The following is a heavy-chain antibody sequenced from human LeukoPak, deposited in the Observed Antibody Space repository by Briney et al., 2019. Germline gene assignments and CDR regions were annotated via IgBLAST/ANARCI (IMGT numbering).Heavy chain of an antibody. V-gene: IGHV4-59*12. J-gene: IGHJ4*02. CDR1: GGSISSYY. D-gene: IGHD6-13*01. Sequence: SETLSLTCTVSGGSISSYYWGWIRQPPGKGLEWIGYIYYSGSTNYNPSLKSRVTISVDTSKNQSSLKLSSVTAADTAVYYCARGPWGSSYYWGQGTLVTVSS. CDR2: IYYSGST. CDR3: ARGPWGSSYY.